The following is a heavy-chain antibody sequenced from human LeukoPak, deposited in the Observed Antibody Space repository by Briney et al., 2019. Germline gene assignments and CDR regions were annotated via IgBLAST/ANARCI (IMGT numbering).Heavy chain of an antibody. CDR2: INHSGST. V-gene: IGHV4-34*01. CDR1: GGSFSGYY. Sequence: SETLSLTCAVYGGSFSGYYWSWIRQPPGKGLEWIGEINHSGSTNYNPSLKSRVTISVDTSKNQFSLKLSSVTAADTAVYYCARAIAAASGGLYDYWGQGTLVTVSS. D-gene: IGHD6-13*01. J-gene: IGHJ4*02. CDR3: ARAIAAASGGLYDY.